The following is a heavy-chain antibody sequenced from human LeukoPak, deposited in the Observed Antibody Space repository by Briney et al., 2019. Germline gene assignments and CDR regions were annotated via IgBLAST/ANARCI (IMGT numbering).Heavy chain of an antibody. CDR2: IIPILGIA. Sequence: SVKVSCKASGGTFSSYTISWVRQAPGQGLEWVGRIIPILGIANYAQKFQGRVTITADKSTSTAYMELSSLRSEDTAVYYCVRVEEGGIAAATWGQGTLVTVSS. CDR1: GGTFSSYT. D-gene: IGHD6-13*01. CDR3: VRVEEGGIAAAT. J-gene: IGHJ4*02. V-gene: IGHV1-69*02.